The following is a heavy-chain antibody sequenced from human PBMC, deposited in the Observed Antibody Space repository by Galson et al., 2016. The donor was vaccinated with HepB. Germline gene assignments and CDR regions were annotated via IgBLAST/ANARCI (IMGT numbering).Heavy chain of an antibody. CDR1: GGSISSSSYY. D-gene: IGHD3-3*01. J-gene: IGHJ4*02. CDR3: ARLYDFWSGYYVGYYFDY. V-gene: IGHV4-39*01. Sequence: SETLSLTCTVSGGSISSSSYYWGWIRQPPGKGLEWIGSIYYSGSAYYNPSLKSRVTISIDTSKNQFSLKLSSVTAADTAVYYCARLYDFWSGYYVGYYFDYWGQGTLVTVSS. CDR2: IYYSGSA.